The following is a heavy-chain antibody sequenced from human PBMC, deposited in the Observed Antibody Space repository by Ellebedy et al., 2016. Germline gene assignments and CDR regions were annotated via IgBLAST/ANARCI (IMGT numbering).Heavy chain of an antibody. J-gene: IGHJ6*02. CDR2: INAGNGNT. Sequence: ASVKVSCKASGFTFTSYAIHWVRQAPGQRLQWMGWINAGNGNTKYSQKFQGRATITRDTSASTAYMELRSLRSDDTAVYYCARDHLVRGVISYYYYGMDVWGQGTTVTVSS. V-gene: IGHV1-3*01. CDR1: GFTFTSYA. CDR3: ARDHLVRGVISYYYYGMDV. D-gene: IGHD3-10*01.